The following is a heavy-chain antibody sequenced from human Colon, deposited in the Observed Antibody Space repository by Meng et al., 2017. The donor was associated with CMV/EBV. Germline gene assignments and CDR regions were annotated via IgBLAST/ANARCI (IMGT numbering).Heavy chain of an antibody. CDR2: TYYGGTT. CDR1: GYPFTGYY. D-gene: IGHD1-14*01. V-gene: IGHV4-38-2*02. J-gene: IGHJ4*02. Sequence: SCKASGYPFTGYYLHWVRQAPGQGLEWIGTTYYGGTTTYNPSLKNRVRISIDTSKNQFFLKLDSVTAADTAVYFCARELPRAQWGQGILVTVSS. CDR3: ARELPRAQ.